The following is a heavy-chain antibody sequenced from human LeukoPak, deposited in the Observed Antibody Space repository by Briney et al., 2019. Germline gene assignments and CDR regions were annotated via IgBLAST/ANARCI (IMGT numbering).Heavy chain of an antibody. CDR3: ARGGGLDV. V-gene: IGHV3-7*03. CDR1: GFTFSSYW. Sequence: GGSLRLSCAASGFTFSSYWMNWARRAPGKGLEWVASINHNGNVNYYADSVKSRFTISRDNAKNSLYLQMSNLRAEDTAVYFCARGGGLDVWGQGATVTVSS. J-gene: IGHJ6*02. CDR2: INHNGNVN. D-gene: IGHD3-16*01.